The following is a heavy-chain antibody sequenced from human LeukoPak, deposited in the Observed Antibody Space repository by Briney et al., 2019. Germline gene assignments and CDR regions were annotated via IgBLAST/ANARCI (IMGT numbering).Heavy chain of an antibody. Sequence: GGSLRLSCAASGFTFSSYSMNWVRQAPGKGLEWVSSISSSSSYIYHADSVKGRFTISRDNAKNSLYLQMNSLRAEDTAVYYCARDQPDYDYVWGSGQFDYWGQGTLVTVSS. CDR3: ARDQPDYDYVWGSGQFDY. V-gene: IGHV3-21*01. CDR2: ISSSSSYI. J-gene: IGHJ4*02. D-gene: IGHD3-16*01. CDR1: GFTFSSYS.